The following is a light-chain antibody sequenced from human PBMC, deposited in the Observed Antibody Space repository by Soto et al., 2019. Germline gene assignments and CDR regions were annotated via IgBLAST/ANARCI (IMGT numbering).Light chain of an antibody. V-gene: IGKV3-11*01. CDR1: QSVSGY. CDR2: ADS. J-gene: IGKJ4*01. Sequence: EIVLTQSPATLSLSPGETATLSCRASQSVSGYIGWYQQKPGQAPRLLIYADSNRATGIPARFSGSGSGTDFTLTISSLQPEDFATYYCQQLNGYLALTFGGGTTVEIK. CDR3: QQLNGYLALT.